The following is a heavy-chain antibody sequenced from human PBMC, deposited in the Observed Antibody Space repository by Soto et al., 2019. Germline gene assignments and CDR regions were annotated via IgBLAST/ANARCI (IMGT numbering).Heavy chain of an antibody. CDR3: ARRVTYYYYYYGMDV. CDR2: ISAYNGNT. CDR1: GYTFTSYG. J-gene: IGHJ6*02. Sequence: QVQLVQSGAEVKKPGASVKVSCKASGYTFTSYGISWVRQAPGQGLEWMGWISAYNGNTNYAQKLQGRVTLTTDTSTSRAYMELRSLRSDDTAVYYCARRVTYYYYYYGMDVWGQGTTVTVSS. D-gene: IGHD4-4*01. V-gene: IGHV1-18*04.